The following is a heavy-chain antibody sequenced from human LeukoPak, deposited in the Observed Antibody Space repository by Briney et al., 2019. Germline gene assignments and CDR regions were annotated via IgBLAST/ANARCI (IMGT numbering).Heavy chain of an antibody. V-gene: IGHV4-59*01. Sequence: SETLSLICTVSGVSISNYYWSWIRQPPGKGLEWIGYIYYSGSTNYNPSLQSRATISVDPSKSQSSLRLSSVTAADTAVYYCARDYYWGQGILVTVSS. CDR3: ARDYY. CDR1: GVSISNYY. J-gene: IGHJ4*02. CDR2: IYYSGST.